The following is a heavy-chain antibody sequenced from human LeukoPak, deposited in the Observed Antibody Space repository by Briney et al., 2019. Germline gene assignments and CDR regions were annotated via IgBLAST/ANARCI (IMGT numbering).Heavy chain of an antibody. CDR3: AREGVTMVRGVPHYFDY. D-gene: IGHD3-10*01. V-gene: IGHV3-23*01. CDR1: GFTFSSYW. CDR2: ISGSGGST. J-gene: IGHJ4*02. Sequence: GGSLRLSCAASGFTFSSYWMSWVRQAPGKGLEWVSAISGSGGSTYYADSVKGRFTISRDNSKNTLYLQMNSLRAEDTAVYYCAREGVTMVRGVPHYFDYWGQGTLVTVSS.